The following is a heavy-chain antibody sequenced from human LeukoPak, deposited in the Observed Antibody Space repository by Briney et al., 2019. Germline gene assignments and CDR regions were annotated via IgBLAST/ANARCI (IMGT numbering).Heavy chain of an antibody. CDR3: ARQISEMAIDAFDI. CDR1: GGSISSYY. J-gene: IGHJ3*02. Sequence: SETLSLTCTVSGGSISSYYWSWIRQPPGKGLEWIGYIYYSGSTNYNPSLKSRVTISVDTSKNQFSLKLSSVTAADTAVYYCARQISEMAIDAFDIWGQGTMVTVSS. CDR2: IYYSGST. V-gene: IGHV4-59*08. D-gene: IGHD5-24*01.